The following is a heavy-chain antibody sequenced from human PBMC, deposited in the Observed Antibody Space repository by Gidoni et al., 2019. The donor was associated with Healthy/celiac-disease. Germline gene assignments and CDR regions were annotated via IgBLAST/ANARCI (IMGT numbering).Heavy chain of an antibody. CDR2: IKSKTDGGTT. Sequence: EVQLVESGGGLVKPGGSLRLSCAASGFTFSNAWMSWVRQAPGKGLEWVGRIKSKTDGGTTDYAAPVKGRFTISRDDSKNTLYLQMNSLKTEDTAVYYCTTDVRVGATFYGFDYWGQGTLVTVSS. J-gene: IGHJ4*02. CDR3: TTDVRVGATFYGFDY. D-gene: IGHD1-26*01. CDR1: GFTFSNAW. V-gene: IGHV3-15*01.